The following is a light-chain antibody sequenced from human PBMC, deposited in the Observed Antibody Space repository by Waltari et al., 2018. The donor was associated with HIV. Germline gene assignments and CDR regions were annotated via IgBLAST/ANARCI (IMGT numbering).Light chain of an antibody. V-gene: IGKV1-39*01. CDR2: GAF. J-gene: IGKJ1*01. CDR3: QQSYNPPRWT. Sequence: DIQMTQSPSTLSVFVGDSVTITCRASQDIVTYLNWYQQKAGKAPKLLIYGAFRLEKGVASRFSGSGSGTDFTLSINSLQPEDFATYYCQQSYNPPRWTFGQGTKVELK. CDR1: QDIVTY.